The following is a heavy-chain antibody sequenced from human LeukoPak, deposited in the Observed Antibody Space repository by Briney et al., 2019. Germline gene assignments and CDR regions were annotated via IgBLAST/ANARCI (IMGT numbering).Heavy chain of an antibody. D-gene: IGHD4-11*01. J-gene: IGHJ5*02. V-gene: IGHV4-30-2*01. CDR1: GGSISSGGYS. Sequence: PSETLSLTCAVSGGSISSGGYSWSWIRQPPGKGLEWIGYIYHSGSTYYNPSLKSRVTMSVDTSKNQFSLKLSSVTAADTAVYYCARDRGDDYSNLSGNWFDPWGQGTLVTVSS. CDR3: ARDRGDDYSNLSGNWFDP. CDR2: IYHSGST.